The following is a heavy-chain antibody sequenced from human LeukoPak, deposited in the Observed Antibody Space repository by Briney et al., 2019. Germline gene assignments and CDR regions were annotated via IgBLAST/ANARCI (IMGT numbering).Heavy chain of an antibody. J-gene: IGHJ4*02. CDR3: SKGASSSSFDY. CDR2: ISGSGYSI. Sequence: GGPLRLSCAASGFTFSTSAMSWVRQAPGKGLEWVSSISGSGYSIYYADSVKGRFTISRDSSKNTLYLQMNSLRTEDTAVYYCSKGASSSSFDYWGQGTLVTVSS. D-gene: IGHD6-6*01. V-gene: IGHV3-23*01. CDR1: GFTFSTSA.